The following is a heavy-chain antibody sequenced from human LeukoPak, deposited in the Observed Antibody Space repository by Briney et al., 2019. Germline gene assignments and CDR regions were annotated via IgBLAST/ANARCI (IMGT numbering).Heavy chain of an antibody. CDR3: ARDADGYLDY. V-gene: IGHV4-59*11. CDR2: IYQSGNT. J-gene: IGHJ4*02. CDR1: GGSIRTHY. D-gene: IGHD3-22*01. Sequence: SETLSLTCTVSGGSIRTHYWGWIRQPPGEGLEWIAYIYQSGNTNYNPSLKSRVTMSVDTSKNQFSLKLSSVTAADTAEYYCARDADGYLDYWGQGTLVTVSS.